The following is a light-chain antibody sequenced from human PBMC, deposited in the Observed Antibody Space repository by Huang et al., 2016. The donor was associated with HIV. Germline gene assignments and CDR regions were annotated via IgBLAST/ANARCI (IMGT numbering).Light chain of an antibody. J-gene: IGKJ1*01. V-gene: IGKV3-15*01. Sequence: ETVMTQTPATLSVSPGERATLFCRASQSVSSNLAWYQHKPGQAPRLLIYGASTRPTGIPCRFSGSGSGTEFTLTISSLQSEDFAVYYCHQYNNWPPWTFGQGTKVEIK. CDR2: GAS. CDR3: HQYNNWPPWT. CDR1: QSVSSN.